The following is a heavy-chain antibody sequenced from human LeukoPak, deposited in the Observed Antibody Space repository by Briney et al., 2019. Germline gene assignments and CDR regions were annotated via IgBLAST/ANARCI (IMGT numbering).Heavy chain of an antibody. D-gene: IGHD5-18*01. Sequence: GGSLRLSCAASGFTFSSYWMHWVRQAPGKGLVWVSRINSDGSSTSYADSVKGRFTISRDNAKDSLYLQMNNLGAEDTAVYYCAKGHTYGMIWGQGTLVTVSS. CDR2: INSDGSST. V-gene: IGHV3-74*01. CDR1: GFTFSSYW. CDR3: AKGHTYGMI. J-gene: IGHJ1*01.